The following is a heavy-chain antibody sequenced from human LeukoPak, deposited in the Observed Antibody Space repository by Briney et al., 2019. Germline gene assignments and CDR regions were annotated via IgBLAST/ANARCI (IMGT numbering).Heavy chain of an antibody. D-gene: IGHD6-19*01. J-gene: IGHJ5*02. CDR3: ARDWGSSGWYNWFDP. CDR1: GFGIGNYG. Sequence: GGSLRLSCAVSGFGIGNYGMHWVRQAPDKGLEWVAMISHDGGVKYYGDSVKGRLTISRDNSENTLYLQMNSLRVEDTAVYYCARDWGSSGWYNWFDPWGQGTLVTVSS. CDR2: ISHDGGVK. V-gene: IGHV3-30*03.